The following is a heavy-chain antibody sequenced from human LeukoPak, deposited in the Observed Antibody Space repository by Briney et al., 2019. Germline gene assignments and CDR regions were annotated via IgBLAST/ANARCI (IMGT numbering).Heavy chain of an antibody. Sequence: GGSLRLSCAASGFTFSSYAMSWVRQAPGKGLEWVSGISGSGGSTYYADSVKGRSSISRDNSKNTLSLELNSLRAEDTAVYYCAKGRGQWLAAINYWGQGTLVTVSS. CDR1: GFTFSSYA. V-gene: IGHV3-23*01. J-gene: IGHJ4*02. D-gene: IGHD6-19*01. CDR3: AKGRGQWLAAINY. CDR2: ISGSGGST.